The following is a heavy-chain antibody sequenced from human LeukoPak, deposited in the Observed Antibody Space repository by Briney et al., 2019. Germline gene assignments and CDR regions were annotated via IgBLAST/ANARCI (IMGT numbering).Heavy chain of an antibody. CDR2: INPNSGGT. CDR3: ARAGGLISDWFDP. D-gene: IGHD3-16*01. CDR1: GYTFTGYY. Sequence: GASVKVSCKAFGYTFTGYYMHWVRQAPGQGLEWMGWINPNSGGTNYAQKFQGRVTMTRDTSISTAYMELSRLRSDDTAVYYCARAGGLISDWFDPWGQGTLVTVSS. V-gene: IGHV1-2*02. J-gene: IGHJ5*02.